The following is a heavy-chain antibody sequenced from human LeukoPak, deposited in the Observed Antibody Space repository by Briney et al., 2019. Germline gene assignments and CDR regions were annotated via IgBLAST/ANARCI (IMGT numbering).Heavy chain of an antibody. CDR3: ARDLTSDAFDI. J-gene: IGHJ3*02. V-gene: IGHV4-61*01. CDR1: GGSVSSGSYY. D-gene: IGHD6-6*01. CDR2: IYYSGST. Sequence: SETLSLTCTVSGGSVSSGSYYWSWIRQPPGMGLEWIGYIYYSGSTNYNPSLKSRVTISVDTSKNQFSLKLSSVTAADTAVYYCARDLTSDAFDIWGQGTMVTVSS.